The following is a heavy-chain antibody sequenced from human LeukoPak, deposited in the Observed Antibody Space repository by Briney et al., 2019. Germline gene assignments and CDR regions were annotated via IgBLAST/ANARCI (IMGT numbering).Heavy chain of an antibody. D-gene: IGHD1-26*01. J-gene: IGHJ4*02. CDR1: GFTFRNYW. Sequence: PGGSLRLSCAASGFTFRNYWMTWARQAPGKGLEWVANIKDDGRQKYYVDSVKGRFAISRDNAKNSLALQMNSLRAEDTAVYYCARDDGRGWAHWGQGTLVTVSS. CDR3: ARDDGRGWAH. V-gene: IGHV3-7*01. CDR2: IKDDGRQK.